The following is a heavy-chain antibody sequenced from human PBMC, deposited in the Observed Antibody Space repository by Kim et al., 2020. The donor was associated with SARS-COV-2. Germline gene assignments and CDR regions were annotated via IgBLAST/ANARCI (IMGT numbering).Heavy chain of an antibody. D-gene: IGHD6-13*01. CDR1: GFTFSSYD. CDR3: ARGYSSSWYWAFDI. CDR2: IGTAGDT. J-gene: IGHJ3*02. V-gene: IGHV3-13*01. Sequence: GGSLRLSCAASGFTFSSYDMHWVRQATGKGLEWVSAIGTAGDTYYPGSVKGRFTISRENAKNSWYLQMNSLRAGDTAVYYCARGYSSSWYWAFDIWGQGTMVTVSS.